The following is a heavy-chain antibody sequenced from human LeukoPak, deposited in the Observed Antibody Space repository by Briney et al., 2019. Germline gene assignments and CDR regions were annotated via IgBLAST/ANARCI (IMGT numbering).Heavy chain of an antibody. CDR2: IKSDVRNT. Sequence: GGSLRLSCAASRYSFSTDWMHWVRQAPGKGLVWVARIKSDVRNTDYAASVKGRFTISRDDANNIFYLQMNNLRVEDTAVYYCTAIRPDYWGQGTVVTVSS. CDR1: RYSFSTDW. D-gene: IGHD2-21*02. J-gene: IGHJ4*02. V-gene: IGHV3-74*01. CDR3: TAIRPDY.